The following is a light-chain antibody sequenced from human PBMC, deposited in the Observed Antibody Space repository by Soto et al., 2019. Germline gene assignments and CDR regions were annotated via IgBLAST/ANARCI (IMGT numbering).Light chain of an antibody. Sequence: AIQLTQSPSSLSASVGDIVTITFRASQGISSALAWYQQKPGKAPKLLISHASSLESGVPSRFSGSGSGTDFTLTISSLQSEDFAVYYCHQYNFWPTFGQGTKVDIK. CDR2: HAS. CDR1: QGISSA. J-gene: IGKJ1*01. CDR3: HQYNFWPT. V-gene: IGKV1-13*02.